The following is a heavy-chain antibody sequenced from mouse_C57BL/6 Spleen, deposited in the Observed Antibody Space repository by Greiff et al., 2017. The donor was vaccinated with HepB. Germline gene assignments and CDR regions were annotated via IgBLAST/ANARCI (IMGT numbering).Heavy chain of an antibody. CDR2: ISGGGGNT. CDR3: ARSPYYGSSDWYFDV. Sequence: EVKLVESGGGLVKPGGSLKLSCAASGFTFSSYTMSWVRQTPEKRLEWVATISGGGGNTYYPDSVKGRFTISRDNAKNTLYLQMSSLRSEDTALYYCARSPYYGSSDWYFDVWGTGTTVTVSS. V-gene: IGHV5-9*01. D-gene: IGHD1-1*01. J-gene: IGHJ1*03. CDR1: GFTFSSYT.